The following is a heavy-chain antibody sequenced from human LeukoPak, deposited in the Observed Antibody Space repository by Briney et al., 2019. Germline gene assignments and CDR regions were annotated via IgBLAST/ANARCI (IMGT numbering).Heavy chain of an antibody. Sequence: ASVKVSCKTSGGTFLSHTFSWVRQAPGQGLEWMGVINSGGGSTSYAQKFQGRVTMTRDTSTSTVCMELSSLRSEDTAVYYCARDQNPTYYYDSSGYLNWFDPWGQGTLVTVSS. J-gene: IGHJ5*02. CDR1: GGTFLSHT. D-gene: IGHD3-22*01. CDR2: INSGGGST. V-gene: IGHV1-46*01. CDR3: ARDQNPTYYYDSSGYLNWFDP.